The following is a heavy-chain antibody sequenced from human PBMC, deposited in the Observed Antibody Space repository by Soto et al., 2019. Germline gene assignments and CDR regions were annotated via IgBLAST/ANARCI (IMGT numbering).Heavy chain of an antibody. CDR3: VSFMNAVTTSGMDV. V-gene: IGHV2-5*04. J-gene: IGHJ6*02. D-gene: IGHD4-17*01. CDR1: GFSIITTGSG. Sequence: QITLKESGPTLVEPTQPLTLTCTFSGFSIITTGSGVAWIRQPTGNALEWLALIYWDDDKRYSPSLKSRLTILKYMSKNQLVLTMTDMYPLDTGTYCGVSFMNAVTTSGMDVWCQGPAITVSS. CDR2: IYWDDDK.